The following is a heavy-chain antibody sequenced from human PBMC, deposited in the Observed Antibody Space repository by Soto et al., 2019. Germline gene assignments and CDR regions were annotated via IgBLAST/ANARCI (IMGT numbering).Heavy chain of an antibody. CDR2: IGTAGDT. V-gene: IGHV3-13*01. J-gene: IGHJ6*03. Sequence: GGSLRLSCAASGFTFSSYDMHWVRQATGKGLEWVSAIGTAGDTYYPGSVKGRFTISRENAKNSLYLQMNSLRAEDTAVYYCAKAGTNCYYYYYMDVWGKGTTVTVSS. CDR1: GFTFSSYD. D-gene: IGHD2-2*01. CDR3: AKAGTNCYYYYYMDV.